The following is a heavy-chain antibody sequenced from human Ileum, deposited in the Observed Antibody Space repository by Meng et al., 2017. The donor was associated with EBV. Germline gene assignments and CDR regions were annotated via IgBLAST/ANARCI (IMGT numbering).Heavy chain of an antibody. CDR1: GGSFSGYY. CDR2: INHSGST. D-gene: IGHD4-17*01. J-gene: IGHJ4*02. Sequence: QVQLQQWGAGLLKPSEPLSLTCAVYGGSFSGYYWSWIRQPPGKGLEWIGEINHSGSTNYNPSLKSRVTISVDTSKNQFSLKLSPVTAADTAVYYCARGHDYGDYASDYWGQGTLVTVSS. CDR3: ARGHDYGDYASDY. V-gene: IGHV4-34*01.